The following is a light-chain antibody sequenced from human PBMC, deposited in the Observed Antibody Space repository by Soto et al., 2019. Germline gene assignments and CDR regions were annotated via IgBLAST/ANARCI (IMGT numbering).Light chain of an antibody. Sequence: IQMTQSPSSLSASVGDRVTITCRASQTINAFISWYQQQPGKAPSLLIYGSSTLQSGVPSRFSGSGSGTDSTLTISNLQPEGFATYFCQQSYDTPYTFGQGTKVDIK. V-gene: IGKV1-39*01. CDR2: GSS. CDR3: QQSYDTPYT. J-gene: IGKJ2*01. CDR1: QTINAF.